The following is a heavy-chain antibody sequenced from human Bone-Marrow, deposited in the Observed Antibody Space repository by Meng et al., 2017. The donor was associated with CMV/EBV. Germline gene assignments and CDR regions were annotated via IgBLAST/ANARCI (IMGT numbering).Heavy chain of an antibody. CDR3: ARDPDSSGYYDY. V-gene: IGHV3-66*02. J-gene: IGHJ4*02. D-gene: IGHD3-22*01. CDR2: IYSGGST. CDR1: GFTFSSYW. Sequence: GESLKISCAASGFTFSSYWMHWVRQAPGKGLEWVSVIYSGGSTYYADSVKGRFTISRDNSKNTLYLQMNSLRAEDTAVYYCARDPDSSGYYDYWGQGTLVTVSS.